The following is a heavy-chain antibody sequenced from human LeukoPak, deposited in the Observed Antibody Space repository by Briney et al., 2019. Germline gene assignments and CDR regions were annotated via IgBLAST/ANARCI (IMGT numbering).Heavy chain of an antibody. Sequence: SETLSLTCNVSGYSLNRGYYWGWIRQPPGKGLEWIGSVHHSGTTYYNPSLRSRVTISVDKSKNQISLEVTSVTAADTAVYYCARDWGFGDSEDWFDPWGQGILVTVSS. CDR3: ARDWGFGDSEDWFDP. D-gene: IGHD4-17*01. V-gene: IGHV4-38-2*02. J-gene: IGHJ5*02. CDR1: GYSLNRGYY. CDR2: VHHSGTT.